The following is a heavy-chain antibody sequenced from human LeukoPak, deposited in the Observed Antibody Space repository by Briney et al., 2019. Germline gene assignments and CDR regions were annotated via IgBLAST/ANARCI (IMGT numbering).Heavy chain of an antibody. D-gene: IGHD3-22*01. CDR3: GRDRRVYYDSSGYSWWSFDY. V-gene: IGHV1-2*02. Sequence: ASVKVPCKASGYTFTGYYMHWVRQAPGQGLEWMGWINPNSGGTNYAQKFQGRVTMTRDTSISTAYMELSRLRSDDTAVYYCGRDRRVYYDSSGYSWWSFDYWGQGTLVTVSS. J-gene: IGHJ4*02. CDR2: INPNSGGT. CDR1: GYTFTGYY.